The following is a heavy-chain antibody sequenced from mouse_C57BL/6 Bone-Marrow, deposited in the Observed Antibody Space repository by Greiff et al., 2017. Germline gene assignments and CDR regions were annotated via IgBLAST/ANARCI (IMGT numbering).Heavy chain of an antibody. J-gene: IGHJ4*01. CDR2: IYPRSGNT. Sequence: VQLQQSGAELARPGASVKLSCKASGYTFTSYGISWVKQRTGQGLEWIGEIYPRSGNTYYTEKFKGKATLTADKSSSTAYMELRILTSEDSAVYFCAREGTTVGYFDYWGQGTSVTVSS. V-gene: IGHV1-81*01. CDR1: GYTFTSYG. CDR3: AREGTTVGYFDY. D-gene: IGHD1-1*01.